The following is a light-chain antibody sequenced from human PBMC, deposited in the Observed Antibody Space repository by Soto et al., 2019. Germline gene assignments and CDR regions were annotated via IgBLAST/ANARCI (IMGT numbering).Light chain of an antibody. CDR3: QQYGDSPFT. Sequence: PGERATLSCRVSQHVVNNNLAWFQQRPGQPPRLLIHDASRRATGIPDRFIGSGSGTDFTLTISGLEPEDFAMYYCQQYGDSPFTFGPGTKVHIK. CDR2: DAS. CDR1: QHVVNNN. J-gene: IGKJ3*01. V-gene: IGKV3-20*01.